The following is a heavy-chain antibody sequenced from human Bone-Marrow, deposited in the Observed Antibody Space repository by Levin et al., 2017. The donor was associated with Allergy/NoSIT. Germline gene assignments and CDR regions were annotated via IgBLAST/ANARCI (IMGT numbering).Heavy chain of an antibody. D-gene: IGHD3-22*01. CDR1: GFTFSSYG. CDR3: ARETYYYDSSGYYGLGY. Sequence: GGSLRLSCAASGFTFSSYGMHWVRQAPGKGLEWVAVIWYDGSNKYYADSVKGRFTISRDNSKNTLYLQMNSLRAEDTAVYYCARETYYYDSSGYYGLGYWGQGTLVTVSS. CDR2: IWYDGSNK. V-gene: IGHV3-33*01. J-gene: IGHJ4*02.